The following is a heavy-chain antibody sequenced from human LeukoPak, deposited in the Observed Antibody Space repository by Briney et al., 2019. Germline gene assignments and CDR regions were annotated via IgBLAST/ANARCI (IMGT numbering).Heavy chain of an antibody. CDR1: GFTFSSYE. Sequence: GGSLRLSCAASGFTFSSYEMNWVRQAPGKGLEWVSYISSSGSTIYYADSVKGRFTISRDNSKNTLYLQMNSLRAEDTAVYYCARGARRGVITGGIFDYWGQGTLVTVSS. D-gene: IGHD3-10*01. V-gene: IGHV3-48*03. CDR3: ARGARRGVITGGIFDY. CDR2: ISSSGSTI. J-gene: IGHJ4*02.